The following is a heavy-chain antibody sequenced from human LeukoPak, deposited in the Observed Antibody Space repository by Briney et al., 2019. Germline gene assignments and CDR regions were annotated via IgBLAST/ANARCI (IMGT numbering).Heavy chain of an antibody. Sequence: GGPLRLSCAASGFTFNSYAMSWVRQAPGKGLEWVSGISGSGGSTYYADSVKGRFTISRDNSKNTLYLQMNSLRAEDTAVYYCAKDSNYDILTGYDYWGQGTLVTVSS. J-gene: IGHJ4*02. D-gene: IGHD3-9*01. CDR2: ISGSGGST. V-gene: IGHV3-23*01. CDR3: AKDSNYDILTGYDY. CDR1: GFTFNSYA.